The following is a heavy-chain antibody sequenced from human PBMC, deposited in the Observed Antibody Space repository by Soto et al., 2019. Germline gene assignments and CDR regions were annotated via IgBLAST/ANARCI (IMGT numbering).Heavy chain of an antibody. J-gene: IGHJ6*02. D-gene: IGHD6-19*01. CDR1: GFTFSSYG. V-gene: IGHV3-33*01. CDR2: IWYDGSNK. CDR3: ARDQVVAVAGICYYYYGMDV. Sequence: AGGSLRRSCAASGFTFSSYGMHWVRQAPGKGLEWVAVIWYDGSNKYYADSVKGRFTISRDNSKNTLYLQMNSLRAEDTAVYYCARDQVVAVAGICYYYYGMDVWGQGTTVTGSS.